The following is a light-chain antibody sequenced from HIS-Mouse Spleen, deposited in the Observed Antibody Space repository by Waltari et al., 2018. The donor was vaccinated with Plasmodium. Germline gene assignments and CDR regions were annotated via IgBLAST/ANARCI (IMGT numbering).Light chain of an antibody. V-gene: IGLV3-1*01. CDR3: QAWDSSTVV. Sequence: SYELTQPPSVSVSPGQTASITCSGAKLADKYAYWYQQKPGQSPVLVIYQDSKRPSGIPERFSGSNSGNTATLTISGTQAMDEADYYCQAWDSSTVVFGGGTKLTVL. CDR2: QDS. J-gene: IGLJ2*01. CDR1: KLADKY.